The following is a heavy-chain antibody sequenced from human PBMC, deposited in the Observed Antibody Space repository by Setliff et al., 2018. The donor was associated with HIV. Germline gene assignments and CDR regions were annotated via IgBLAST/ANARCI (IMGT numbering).Heavy chain of an antibody. J-gene: IGHJ4*02. Sequence: SETLSLTCTVSGDSISSYYWSWIRQPPGKGLEWIASIYYSGSTYYNPSLKSRVLISVDTSKNQFSLKLTSVTAADTAVYYCARRGIIAGTTDFWGQGTPVTVSS. CDR1: GDSISSYY. CDR2: IYYSGST. V-gene: IGHV4-59*05. D-gene: IGHD1-7*01. CDR3: ARRGIIAGTTDF.